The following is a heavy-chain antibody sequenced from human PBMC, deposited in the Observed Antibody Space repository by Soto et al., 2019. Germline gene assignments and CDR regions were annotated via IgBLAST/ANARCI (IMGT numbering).Heavy chain of an antibody. CDR1: GFTVSANY. Sequence: EVQLVESGGGLAQPGGSLRLSCAVSGFTVSANYMSWVRQAPGKGLEWVSVIYSGGTTYYSNSVKGRFTISRDTSQNTLYLQMNSLRAEDTAVYYCARDRDDFSDYYAFDIWGQGTMVTVSS. CDR3: ARDRDDFSDYYAFDI. CDR2: IYSGGTT. J-gene: IGHJ3*02. D-gene: IGHD4-17*01. V-gene: IGHV3-66*01.